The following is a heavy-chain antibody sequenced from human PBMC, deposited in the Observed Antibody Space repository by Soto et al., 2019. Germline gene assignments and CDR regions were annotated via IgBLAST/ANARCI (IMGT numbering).Heavy chain of an antibody. CDR1: GFAFSNYA. J-gene: IGHJ4*02. V-gene: IGHV3-23*01. D-gene: IGHD3-3*01. CDR3: ANSEITVFAN. Sequence: PGGSLRLSCAASGFAFSNYAMTWVRQAPGKGLEWVSGINSSGGSTYYADSVKGRFTISRDNSNNTLYLHMNSLRAEDTAVYYCANSEITVFANWGQGTLVTVSS. CDR2: INSSGGST.